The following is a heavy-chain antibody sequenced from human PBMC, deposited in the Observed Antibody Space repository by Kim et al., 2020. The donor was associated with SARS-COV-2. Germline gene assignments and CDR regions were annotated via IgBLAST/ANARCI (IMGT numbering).Heavy chain of an antibody. J-gene: IGHJ4*02. D-gene: IGHD3-10*01. CDR2: INGDGKTQ. V-gene: IGHV3-7*03. CDR3: VRESGDYYGYGYF. Sequence: GGSLRLSCAASGFTFNRYWMNWVRLAPGRGLEFVAHINGDGKTQNYLDSVKGRFTVSRDNARNLLFLQMNSLRAEDTAVYYCVRESGDYYGYGYFWGQG. CDR1: GFTFNRYW.